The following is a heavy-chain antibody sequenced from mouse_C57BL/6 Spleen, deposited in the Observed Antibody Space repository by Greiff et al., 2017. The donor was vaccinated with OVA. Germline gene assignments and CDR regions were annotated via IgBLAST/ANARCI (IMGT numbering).Heavy chain of an antibody. CDR2: IDPSDSET. CDR3: ARVAAQALDY. V-gene: IGHV1-52*01. Sequence: VQLQQPGAELVRPGSSVKLSCKASGYTFTSYWMHWVKQRPIKGLEWIGNIDPSDSETNYNQKFQDKATLTVDKSSSTAYMQLSSLTSEDSAVYYCARVAAQALDYWGQGTTLTVSS. D-gene: IGHD3-2*02. CDR1: GYTFTSYW. J-gene: IGHJ2*01.